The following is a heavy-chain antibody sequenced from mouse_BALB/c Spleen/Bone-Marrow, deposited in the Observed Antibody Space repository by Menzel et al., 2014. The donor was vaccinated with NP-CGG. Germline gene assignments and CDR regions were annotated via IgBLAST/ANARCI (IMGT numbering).Heavy chain of an antibody. CDR2: IDPANGNT. CDR1: GFNIKDTY. D-gene: IGHD2-4*01. CDR3: ARMITAY. Sequence: EVKLQESGAELVKPGASVKLSCTASGFNIKDTYMHWVRQRPEQGLEWIGRIDPANGNTKYDPKFQGKATITADTSSNTAYLQLSSLTSEDTAVYYCARMITAYWGQGTLVTVSA. V-gene: IGHV14-3*02. J-gene: IGHJ3*01.